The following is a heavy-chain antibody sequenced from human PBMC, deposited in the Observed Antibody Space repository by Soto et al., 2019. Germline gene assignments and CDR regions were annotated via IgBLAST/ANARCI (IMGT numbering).Heavy chain of an antibody. V-gene: IGHV1-8*02. CDR2: MNPINGAT. CDR1: GYDFTAYD. D-gene: IGHD6-13*01. Sequence: VASVKVSCKASGYDFTAYDINWVRQASGQGLEWMGWMNPINGATGSARRFQGRVSMTRNTATGTAYLESTSLRSDDSAVYYCGRGPSPRAPAGGTPYYYAMDVWGQGTTVTVSS. J-gene: IGHJ6*02. CDR3: GRGPSPRAPAGGTPYYYAMDV.